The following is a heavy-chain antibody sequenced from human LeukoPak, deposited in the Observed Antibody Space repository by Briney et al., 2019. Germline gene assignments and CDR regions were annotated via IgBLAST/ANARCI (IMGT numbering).Heavy chain of an antibody. V-gene: IGHV3-33*01. J-gene: IGHJ5*02. CDR2: IWHDGGKR. D-gene: IGHD3-22*01. CDR1: GFTFSYYG. Sequence: PGRSLRLSCAASGFTFSYYGMQWVRQAPGKGLEWVALIWHDGGKRYYADSVKGRLTISRDNSKNTLYLQMTTLRAEDTAVYYCARDADTSEFFSWLDLWGQGTLVTVSS. CDR3: ARDADTSEFFSWLDL.